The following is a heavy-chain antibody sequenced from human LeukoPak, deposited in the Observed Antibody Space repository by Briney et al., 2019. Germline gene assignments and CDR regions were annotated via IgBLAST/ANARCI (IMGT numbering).Heavy chain of an antibody. J-gene: IGHJ5*02. CDR3: VRGGPSTWS. Sequence: PGGSLRLSCAASGFTFSSYWMSWVRQAPGKGLEWVANIKQDGSEKYYVGSVKGRFTISRDDAKNMLFLQMNSLRAEDTAVYYCVRGGPSTWSWGQGTLVTVSS. CDR2: IKQDGSEK. CDR1: GFTFSSYW. V-gene: IGHV3-7*01. D-gene: IGHD2-15*01.